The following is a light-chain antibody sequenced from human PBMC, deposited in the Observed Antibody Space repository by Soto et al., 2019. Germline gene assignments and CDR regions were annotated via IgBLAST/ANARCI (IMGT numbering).Light chain of an antibody. J-gene: IGKJ1*01. Sequence: EFVLTQSPGTLSLSPGERATLSCRASQGVRSNLAWYQQKFGQAPRLLIYVASTRATGVPARFSGSGSGTEFTLTISSLQSEDFAVYFCQQYNNWPPTFGQGTKVDIK. CDR2: VAS. CDR3: QQYNNWPPT. V-gene: IGKV3-15*01. CDR1: QGVRSN.